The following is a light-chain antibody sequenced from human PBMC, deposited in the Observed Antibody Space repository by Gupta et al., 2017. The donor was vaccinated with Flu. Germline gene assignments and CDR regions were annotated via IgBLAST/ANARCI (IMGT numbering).Light chain of an antibody. CDR3: QQDNTYPYT. CDR2: SAS. CDR1: QRINYW. J-gene: IGKJ2*01. V-gene: IGKV1D-16*01. Sequence: DIQMTQSPSSLSASVGDRVTITCRASQRINYWLTWYQQKPGKAPKSLIYSASTLQIGVPSRFSGSGSETDFTLTISNLHPEDFATYYCQQDNTYPYTFGQGTRVEIK.